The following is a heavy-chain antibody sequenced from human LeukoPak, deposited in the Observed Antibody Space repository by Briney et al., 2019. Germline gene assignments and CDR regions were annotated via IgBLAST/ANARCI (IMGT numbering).Heavy chain of an antibody. D-gene: IGHD6-13*01. Sequence: GGSLRLSCAASEFTFSSYDMHWVRQVTGKGLEWVSTIDTAGSTWYPDSVKGRFTISRENAKNSLNLQMNSLRVGDTAVYYCARAKMPGIQAAGRVNYLDSWGQGTLVTVSS. CDR2: IDTAGST. CDR1: EFTFSSYD. V-gene: IGHV3-13*01. J-gene: IGHJ4*02. CDR3: ARAKMPGIQAAGRVNYLDS.